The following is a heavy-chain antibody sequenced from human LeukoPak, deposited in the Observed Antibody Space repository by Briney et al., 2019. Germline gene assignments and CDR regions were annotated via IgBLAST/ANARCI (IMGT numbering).Heavy chain of an antibody. D-gene: IGHD2-2*01. CDR2: INHSGST. Sequence: SETLSLTCAVYGGSFSGYYWSWIRQPPGKGLEWIGEINHSGSTNYNPSLKSRVTISVDTSKNQFSLKLSSVTAADTAVYYCARDKIDIVVVPAANGYYCYYGMDVWGQGTTVTVSS. CDR1: GGSFSGYY. CDR3: ARDKIDIVVVPAANGYYCYYGMDV. V-gene: IGHV4-34*01. J-gene: IGHJ6*02.